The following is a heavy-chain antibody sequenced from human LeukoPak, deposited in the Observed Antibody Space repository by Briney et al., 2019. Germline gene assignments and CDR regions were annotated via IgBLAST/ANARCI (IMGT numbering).Heavy chain of an antibody. D-gene: IGHD2-15*01. J-gene: IGHJ4*02. V-gene: IGHV4-34*01. Sequence: NPSETLSLTCAVYGGSFSGYYWSWIRQPPGKGLEWIGEINHSGSTNYNPSLKSRVTVSLDTSKNQFSLKLSSVTAADTAVYYCARAPGAALDWGQGTLVTVSS. CDR2: INHSGST. CDR3: ARAPGAALD. CDR1: GGSFSGYY.